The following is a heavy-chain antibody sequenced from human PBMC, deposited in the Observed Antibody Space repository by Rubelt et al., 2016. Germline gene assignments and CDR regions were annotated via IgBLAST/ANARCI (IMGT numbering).Heavy chain of an antibody. V-gene: IGHV4-39*07. CDR1: GGSISSSSYY. Sequence: QLQLQESGPGLVKPSETLSLTCTVSGGSISSSSYYWGWIRQPPGKGLEWIGSIYYSGSTYYNPSLKCRVTISVDTSKNQFSLKLSSVTAADTAVYYCARDLFIDAQVAANYYGMDVWGQGTTVTVSS. J-gene: IGHJ6*02. D-gene: IGHD6-19*01. CDR2: IYYSGST. CDR3: ARDLFIDAQVAANYYGMDV.